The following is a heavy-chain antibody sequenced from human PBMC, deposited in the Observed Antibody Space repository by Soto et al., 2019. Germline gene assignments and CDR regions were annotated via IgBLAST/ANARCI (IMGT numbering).Heavy chain of an antibody. V-gene: IGHV7-4-1*01. CDR2: MNTNTGNP. J-gene: IGHJ6*02. CDR3: ARDMVPIYDFWSGYSFYYYYGMDV. Sequence: EAPVEVSCKASGSTFTSYAMNWVRQAPGQGLEWMGWMNTNTGNPTYAQGFTGRFVFSLDTSVSTAYLKICSLKAEDTAVYYCARDMVPIYDFWSGYSFYYYYGMDVWGQGTTVTVSS. D-gene: IGHD3-3*01. CDR1: GSTFTSYA.